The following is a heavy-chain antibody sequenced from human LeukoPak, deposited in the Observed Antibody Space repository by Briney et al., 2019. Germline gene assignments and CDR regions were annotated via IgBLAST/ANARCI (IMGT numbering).Heavy chain of an antibody. CDR2: TSTYNGNT. Sequence: GPVKGSCKTSGYTLTTFGITWVGPGPGQGVEWMGWTSTYNGNTNYAQKIQGRVTMTTDTSTSTAYMELRSLRSDDTAVYYCARSPYSSDWFDPWGQGTLVTVSS. D-gene: IGHD6-25*01. J-gene: IGHJ5*02. V-gene: IGHV1-18*01. CDR3: ARSPYSSDWFDP. CDR1: GYTLTTFG.